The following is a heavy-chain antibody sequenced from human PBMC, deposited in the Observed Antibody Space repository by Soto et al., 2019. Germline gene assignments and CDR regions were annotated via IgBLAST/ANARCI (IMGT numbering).Heavy chain of an antibody. J-gene: IGHJ4*02. CDR1: GFSFSTYS. V-gene: IGHV3-48*02. Sequence: EVQLVESGGGLVQPGGSLRLSCAASGFSFSTYSMNWVRQAPGKGPEWVSYLRCSSSDTYYADSVKGRFTISRDNAKNSLYLQMNSLRDEDTAVYYCARVYYYGSSASAIFGYWGQGTLVTVSS. CDR3: ARVYYYGSSASAIFGY. D-gene: IGHD3-22*01. CDR2: LRCSSSDT.